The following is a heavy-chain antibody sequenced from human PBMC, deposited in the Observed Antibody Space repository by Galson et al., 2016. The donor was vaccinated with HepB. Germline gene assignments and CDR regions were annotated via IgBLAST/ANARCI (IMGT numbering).Heavy chain of an antibody. CDR2: ISSNSMIT. D-gene: IGHD1-26*01. CDR3: AREGAWEESFDF. Sequence: SLRLSCAASGFMFSDHYMAWIRQAPGKGLEWISYISSNSMITYYADSVKGRFTISRDNAKDSLFLEMDSLRADDTAVYYCAREGAWEESFDFWGRGTLVTVSS. J-gene: IGHJ4*01. V-gene: IGHV3-11*01. CDR1: GFMFSDHY.